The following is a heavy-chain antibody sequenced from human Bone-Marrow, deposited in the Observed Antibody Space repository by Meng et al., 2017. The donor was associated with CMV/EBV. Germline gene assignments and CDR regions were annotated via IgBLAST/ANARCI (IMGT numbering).Heavy chain of an antibody. CDR3: ARDRGGVYYDSSGFVDY. CDR1: GFTFSSYS. Sequence: GESLKISCAASGFTFSSYSMNWVRQAPGKGLEWVSSISSSSSYIYYADSVKGRFTIPRDNAKNSLYLQMNSLRAEDTAVYYCARDRGGVYYDSSGFVDYWGQGTLVTVAS. D-gene: IGHD3-22*01. J-gene: IGHJ4*02. CDR2: ISSSSSYI. V-gene: IGHV3-21*01.